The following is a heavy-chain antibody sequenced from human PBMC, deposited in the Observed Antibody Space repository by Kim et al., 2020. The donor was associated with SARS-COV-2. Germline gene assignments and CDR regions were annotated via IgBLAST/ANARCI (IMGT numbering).Heavy chain of an antibody. D-gene: IGHD2-15*01. V-gene: IGHV1-69*10. Sequence: SVKVSCKASGGPLSNFTFSWVRQAPGHGLEWMGRIIPVLDVANYEQKFHDRLTITADKSTSTVYMELSSLRSEGTAVYYCASDFVVVVAVTAENWFDPWGQGTLVTVSS. CDR2: IIPVLDVA. CDR3: ASDFVVVVAVTAENWFDP. CDR1: GGPLSNFT. J-gene: IGHJ5*02.